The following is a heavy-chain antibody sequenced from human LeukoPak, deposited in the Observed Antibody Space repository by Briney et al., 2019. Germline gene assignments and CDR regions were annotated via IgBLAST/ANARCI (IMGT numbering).Heavy chain of an antibody. D-gene: IGHD3-3*01. J-gene: IGHJ4*02. CDR2: IKQDGSEK. Sequence: PGGSLRLSRAASGFTFSSYWMSWVRQAPGKGLVWVANIKQDGSEKYYVDSVKGRFTISRDNSKNTLYLQMNSLRAEDTAVYYCARDLDTIFRVTGFDYWGQGTLVTVSS. CDR3: ARDLDTIFRVTGFDY. V-gene: IGHV3-7*01. CDR1: GFTFSSYW.